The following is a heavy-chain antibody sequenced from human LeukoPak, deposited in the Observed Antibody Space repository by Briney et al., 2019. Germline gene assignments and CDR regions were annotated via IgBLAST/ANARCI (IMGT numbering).Heavy chain of an antibody. J-gene: IGHJ6*02. D-gene: IGHD1-26*01. CDR3: ARGEMGATTIFSYYYYGMDV. CDR1: GYTFTSYD. V-gene: IGHV1-8*01. Sequence: ASVKVSFKASGYTFTSYDSNWVRQATGQGLEWMGWMNPNSCYTGYAQKFQGRVTMTRYTSISTAYMELSSLRSEDTAVYYCARGEMGATTIFSYYYYGMDVWGQGTTVTVSS. CDR2: MNPNSCYT.